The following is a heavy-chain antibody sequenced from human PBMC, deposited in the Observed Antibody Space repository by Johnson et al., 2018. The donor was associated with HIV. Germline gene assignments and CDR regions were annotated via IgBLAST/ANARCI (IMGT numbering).Heavy chain of an antibody. D-gene: IGHD3-10*01. CDR2: ISWNGGSA. CDR3: ARARGAFDI. V-gene: IGHV3-20*04. Sequence: EQLVESGGGVVWPGGSLRLSCAASGFTFDDYDMSWVRQAPGKGLEWVSGISWNGGSADYADSVKGRFTTSRDNAKNSLYLQMSSLRAEDTAFYYCARARGAFDIWGQGTMVTVSS. J-gene: IGHJ3*02. CDR1: GFTFDDYD.